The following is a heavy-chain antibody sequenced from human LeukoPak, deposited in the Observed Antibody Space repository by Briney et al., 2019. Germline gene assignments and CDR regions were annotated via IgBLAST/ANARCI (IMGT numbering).Heavy chain of an antibody. CDR3: GKESMSVAGTVEV. CDR2: INRNGIT. V-gene: IGHV4-4*07. J-gene: IGHJ4*02. D-gene: IGHD6-19*01. CDR1: GGSISDSY. Sequence: SETLSLTCSVSGGSISDSYWGWIRQPAGSGLEWIGRINRNGITKYNPSLGSRVTMSVDPSKNQSSLTLRSVTAADTALYYCGKESMSVAGTVEVWGQGILVTVS.